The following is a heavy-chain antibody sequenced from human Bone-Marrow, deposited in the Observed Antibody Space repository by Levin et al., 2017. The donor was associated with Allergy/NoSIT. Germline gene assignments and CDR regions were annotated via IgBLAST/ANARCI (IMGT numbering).Heavy chain of an antibody. CDR2: ISPSSSDI. CDR1: GFTFSTHS. D-gene: IGHD3-16*01. Sequence: QAGGSLRLSCAASGFTFSTHSMSWVRQTPRKGLEWVSYISPSSSDIYYADSVKGRFTISRDNAKNSLYLQMDSLRADDAAVYYCAKRGALDVWGQGTTVTVSS. CDR3: AKRGALDV. J-gene: IGHJ6*02. V-gene: IGHV3-48*04.